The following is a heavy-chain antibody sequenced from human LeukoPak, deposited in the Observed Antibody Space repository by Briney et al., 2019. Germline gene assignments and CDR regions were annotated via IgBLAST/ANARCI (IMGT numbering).Heavy chain of an antibody. J-gene: IGHJ6*02. V-gene: IGHV3-30-3*01. Sequence: GGSLRLSCAASGFTFSSYAMHWVRQAPGKGLEWVAVISYDGSNKYYADSVKGRFTISRDNSKNTLYLQMNSLRAEDTAVYYCARSLLWFGDYYGMDVWGQGTTVTVS. CDR3: ARSLLWFGDYYGMDV. D-gene: IGHD3-10*01. CDR1: GFTFSSYA. CDR2: ISYDGSNK.